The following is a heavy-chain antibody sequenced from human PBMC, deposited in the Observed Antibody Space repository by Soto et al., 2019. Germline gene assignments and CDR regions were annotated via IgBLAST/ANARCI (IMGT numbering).Heavy chain of an antibody. CDR1: GFTFSRDG. V-gene: IGHV3-23*01. CDR2: ITDTGGST. CDR3: AKDTKSFDS. D-gene: IGHD2-2*01. J-gene: IGHJ4*02. Sequence: PGGSLRLSCAASGFTFSRDGMSWVRQAPGKGLEWVSLITDTGGSTYYADSVKGRFTISRDNTKNTLFLQMNSLRAEDTAVYYCAKDTKSFDSWGQGTLVTVSS.